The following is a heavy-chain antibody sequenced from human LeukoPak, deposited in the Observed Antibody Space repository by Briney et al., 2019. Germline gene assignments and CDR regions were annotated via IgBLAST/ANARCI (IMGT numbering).Heavy chain of an antibody. J-gene: IGHJ4*02. Sequence: GGSLRLSCAASGFTFSSYAMSWVRQAPGKGLEWVANIKQDGSEKYYVDSVKGRFTISRDNAKNSLYLQMNSLRAEDTAVYYCARVWVFRGVAADYFDYWGQGTLVTVSS. CDR1: GFTFSSYA. D-gene: IGHD6-19*01. V-gene: IGHV3-7*01. CDR3: ARVWVFRGVAADYFDY. CDR2: IKQDGSEK.